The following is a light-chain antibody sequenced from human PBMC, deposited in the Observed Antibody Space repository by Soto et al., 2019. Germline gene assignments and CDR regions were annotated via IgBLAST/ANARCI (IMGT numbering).Light chain of an antibody. J-gene: IGKJ4*01. CDR1: QSVSSY. CDR3: QQRSNWPPGIT. Sequence: EIVLTQSPATLSLPPGERATLSCRASQSVSSYLAWYQQKPGQAPRLLIYDASNRSTGIPARFSGSGSGTDFTLTISSLEPEDFAVYYCQQRSNWPPGITFGGGTKVEIK. CDR2: DAS. V-gene: IGKV3-11*01.